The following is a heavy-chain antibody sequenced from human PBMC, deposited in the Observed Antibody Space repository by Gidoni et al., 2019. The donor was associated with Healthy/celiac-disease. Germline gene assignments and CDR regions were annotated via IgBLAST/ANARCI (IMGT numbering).Heavy chain of an antibody. Sequence: EVQLVQSGAEVKKPGESLKISCKGSGYSFTSYWIGWVRQMPGKGLEWMGIIYPGDSDTRYSPSFQGQVTISADKSISTAYLQWSSLKASDTAMYYCARRLTMIVVDKPEDAFDIWGQGTMVTVSS. D-gene: IGHD3-22*01. CDR3: ARRLTMIVVDKPEDAFDI. CDR2: IYPGDSDT. V-gene: IGHV5-51*01. CDR1: GYSFTSYW. J-gene: IGHJ3*02.